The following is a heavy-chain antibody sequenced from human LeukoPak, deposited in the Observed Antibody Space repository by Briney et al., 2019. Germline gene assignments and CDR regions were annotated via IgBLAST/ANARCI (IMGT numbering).Heavy chain of an antibody. J-gene: IGHJ6*02. CDR1: GFTFTSYA. CDR2: ISSSSTSK. V-gene: IGHV3-48*04. Sequence: GGSLRLSCASSGFTFTSYAVSWVRQAPGKGLEWVSHISSSSTSKYYADSVKGRFTISRDNAKNSLYLQMNSLRAEDTAVYYCARGQYGMDVWGQGTTVTVSS. CDR3: ARGQYGMDV.